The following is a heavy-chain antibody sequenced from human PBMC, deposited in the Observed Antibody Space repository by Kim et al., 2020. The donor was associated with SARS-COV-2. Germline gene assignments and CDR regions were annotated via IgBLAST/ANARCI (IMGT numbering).Heavy chain of an antibody. V-gene: IGHV3-23*01. CDR1: GFTFSSYA. D-gene: IGHD3-22*01. Sequence: GGSLRLSCAASGFTFSSYAMSWVRQAPGKGLEWVSAISGSGGSTYYADSVKGRFTISRDNSKNTLYLQMNSLRAEDTAVYYCAKGSGNTMIVVVIGRGFDHYVDYWGQGTLVTLSS. J-gene: IGHJ4*02. CDR2: ISGSGGST. CDR3: AKGSGNTMIVVVIGRGFDHYVDY.